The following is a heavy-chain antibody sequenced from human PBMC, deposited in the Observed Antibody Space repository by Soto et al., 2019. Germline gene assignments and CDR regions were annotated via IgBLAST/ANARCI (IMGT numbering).Heavy chain of an antibody. CDR3: ARDRVESGYPEYFQH. J-gene: IGHJ1*01. CDR2: ISWNSGNI. V-gene: IGHV3-9*01. CDR1: GFTFDDYA. D-gene: IGHD3-22*01. Sequence: PGGSLRLSCAASGFTFDDYALYCVRQGLGKGLEWVSSISWNSGNIGYADSVKGRFTTSRDNSKNTLYLQMNSLRAEDTAVYYCARDRVESGYPEYFQHWGQGT.